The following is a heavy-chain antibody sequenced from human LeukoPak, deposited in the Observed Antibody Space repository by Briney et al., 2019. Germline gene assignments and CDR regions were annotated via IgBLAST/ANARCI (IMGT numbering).Heavy chain of an antibody. D-gene: IGHD5-12*01. J-gene: IGHJ4*02. Sequence: GASVKVSCKASGYTFTSYAMHWVRQAPGQRLEWMGWINAGNGNTKYSQKFQGRVTITRDTSASTAYMELSSLRSEDTAVYYCARDGSRGYSGYDLSLDYWGQGTLVTVSS. V-gene: IGHV1-3*01. CDR1: GYTFTSYA. CDR2: INAGNGNT. CDR3: ARDGSRGYSGYDLSLDY.